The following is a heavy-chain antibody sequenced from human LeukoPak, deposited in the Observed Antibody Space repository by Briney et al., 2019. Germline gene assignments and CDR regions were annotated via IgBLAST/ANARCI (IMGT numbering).Heavy chain of an antibody. CDR2: ISYDGSNK. V-gene: IGHV3-30*18. CDR1: GFTFSSYG. D-gene: IGHD2-15*01. J-gene: IGHJ3*02. CDR3: AKLPMEPGYCSGGSCSDI. Sequence: GGSLRLSCAASGFTFSSYGMHWVRQAPGKGLEWVAVISYDGSNKYYADSVKGRFTISRDNSENTLYLQMNSLRAEDTAVYYCAKLPMEPGYCSGGSCSDIWGQGTMVTVSS.